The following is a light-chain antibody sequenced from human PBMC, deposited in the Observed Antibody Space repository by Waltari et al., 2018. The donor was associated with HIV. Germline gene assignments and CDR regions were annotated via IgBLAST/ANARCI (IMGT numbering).Light chain of an antibody. CDR3: QQSET. V-gene: IGKV3-20*01. CDR1: QSVSSSY. J-gene: IGKJ1*01. CDR2: GAS. Sequence: PGERATLSCRASQSVSSSYLAWYQQKSGQAPRLLIYGASSRATGIPDRFSGSGSGTEFTLTIARLEPEDFAVYYCQQSETFGQGTRVEIK.